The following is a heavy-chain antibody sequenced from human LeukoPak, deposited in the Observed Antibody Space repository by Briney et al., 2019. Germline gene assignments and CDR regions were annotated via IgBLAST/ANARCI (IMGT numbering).Heavy chain of an antibody. CDR2: INPSSGAT. CDR1: GYTFNYYY. Sequence: ASVKVSCKASGYTFNYYYMHWVRQAPGQGLEWMGWINPSSGATNYAQKFQGRVTMTRDTSVSTAYMELTRLRSDDSAVFYCIRGPGQYFDYWGQGAVVTVPS. D-gene: IGHD3-10*01. J-gene: IGHJ4*02. V-gene: IGHV1-2*02. CDR3: IRGPGQYFDY.